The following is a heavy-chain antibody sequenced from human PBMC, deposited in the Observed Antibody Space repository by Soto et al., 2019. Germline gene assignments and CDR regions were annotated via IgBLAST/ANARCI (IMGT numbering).Heavy chain of an antibody. J-gene: IGHJ4*02. D-gene: IGHD3-16*02. V-gene: IGHV3-7*01. Sequence: SLRLSCVASGFSISSSWICWIRQTPGKGLEWVTNINQDGSQVAYADAVKGRFTVSRDNAKNAVYLQMNSLTVEDTAVYFCARDFSYQRFDHWGQGALVTRLL. CDR1: GFSISSSW. CDR2: INQDGSQV. CDR3: ARDFSYQRFDH.